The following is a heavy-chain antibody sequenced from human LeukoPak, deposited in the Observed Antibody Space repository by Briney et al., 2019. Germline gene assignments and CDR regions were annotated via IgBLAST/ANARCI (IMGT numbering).Heavy chain of an antibody. CDR1: GGSISSYY. CDR2: IYYSGST. D-gene: IGHD1-1*01. CDR3: ARNDLLGWFDP. Sequence: PSETLSLTCTVSGGSISSYYWSWIRQPPGKGLEWIGYIYYSGSTNYNPSLKSRVTISVDTSKNQFSLKLSSVTAADTAVYYCARNDLLGWFDPWGQGTLVTVSS. J-gene: IGHJ5*02. V-gene: IGHV4-59*01.